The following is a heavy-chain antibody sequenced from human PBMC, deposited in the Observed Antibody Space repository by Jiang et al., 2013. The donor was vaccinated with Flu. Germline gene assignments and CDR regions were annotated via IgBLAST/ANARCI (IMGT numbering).Heavy chain of an antibody. D-gene: IGHD3-22*01. CDR2: VYYSGST. J-gene: IGHJ4*02. CDR1: GGSISSYY. CDR3: ARWDASGYYKLDY. V-gene: IGHV4-59*01. Sequence: PGLVKPSETLSLSCTVSGGSISSYYWNWIRQPPGKGLEWIGYVYYSGSTNYNPSLKSRVTILVDTSKSQFSLKLSSVTAADTAVYYCARWDASGYYKLDYWGQGTLVTVSS.